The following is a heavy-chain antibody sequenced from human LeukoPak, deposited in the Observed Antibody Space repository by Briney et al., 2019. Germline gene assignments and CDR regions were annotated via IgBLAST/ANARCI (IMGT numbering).Heavy chain of an antibody. D-gene: IGHD2-15*01. CDR3: ATTSDVAATKSPSWLDP. Sequence: GESLKISCKGSGYSFTSYWIGWVRQMPGKGLEWMGIIYPGDSETRYSPSFDGQVTISADKSINTAYLHWSSLKASDTAMYYCATTSDVAATKSPSWLDPWGQGTLDTVSS. J-gene: IGHJ5*02. CDR1: GYSFTSYW. CDR2: IYPGDSET. V-gene: IGHV5-51*01.